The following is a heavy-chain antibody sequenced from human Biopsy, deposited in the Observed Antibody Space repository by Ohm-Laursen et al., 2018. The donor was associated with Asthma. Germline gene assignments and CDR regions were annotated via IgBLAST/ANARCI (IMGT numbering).Heavy chain of an antibody. CDR2: MNPNSGNT. CDR1: GDSFNNFA. Sequence: SVKVSCKASGDSFNNFAINWVRQATGQGLEWMGWMNPNSGNTGYPQNFQGRVTMTRDTSISTAYMELSSLRSEDTAVYYCTRWSLRVRDTPNDYWGQGTLVTVSS. J-gene: IGHJ4*02. CDR3: TRWSLRVRDTPNDY. D-gene: IGHD3-16*01. V-gene: IGHV1-8*02.